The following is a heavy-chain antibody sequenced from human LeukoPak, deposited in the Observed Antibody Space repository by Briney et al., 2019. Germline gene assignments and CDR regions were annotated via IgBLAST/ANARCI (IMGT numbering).Heavy chain of an antibody. CDR2: IHWNDDK. J-gene: IGHJ4*02. Sequence: SGPTLVNPTETLTLTCTFSGFSLSSSGVGVGWIRLPPGKALEWLALIHWNDDKRYSPSLKSRLTITKDTSTNRVVLTMTDMDPVDTATYYCAHSGPTDYNTRTGYYYLDHWGQGTLASVSS. CDR1: GFSLSSSGVG. D-gene: IGHD3-9*01. CDR3: AHSGPTDYNTRTGYYYLDH. V-gene: IGHV2-5*01.